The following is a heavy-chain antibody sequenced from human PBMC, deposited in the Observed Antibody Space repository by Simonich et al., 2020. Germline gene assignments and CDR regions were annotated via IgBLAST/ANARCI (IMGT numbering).Heavy chain of an antibody. CDR3: ARHLQLGPFDY. CDR2: INHSEST. V-gene: IGHV4-34*01. D-gene: IGHD1-1*01. Sequence: QVQLQQWGAGLLKPSATLSLTCAVYGGSFSGYYWSWIRQPPGKGLEWIGEINHSESTNYNPSLKSRVTISVDTSKNQFSLKLSSVTAADTAVYYCARHLQLGPFDYWGQGTLVTVSS. J-gene: IGHJ4*02. CDR1: GGSFSGYY.